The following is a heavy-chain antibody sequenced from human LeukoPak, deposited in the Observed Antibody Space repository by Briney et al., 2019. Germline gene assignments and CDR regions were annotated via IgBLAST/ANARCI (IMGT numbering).Heavy chain of an antibody. J-gene: IGHJ4*02. CDR2: ISGNGGSS. CDR3: AKGQKGEYYFDY. CDR1: GFIFRSYP. V-gene: IGHV3-23*01. Sequence: PGGAVKVPLPGSGFIFRSYPMSRLGQAQPKGLERVPAISGNGGSSYNADSVKGRFTIHRDNSKNTLYLQMNSLRAEDTAVYYCAKGQKGEYYFDYWGEGTLVTVYS.